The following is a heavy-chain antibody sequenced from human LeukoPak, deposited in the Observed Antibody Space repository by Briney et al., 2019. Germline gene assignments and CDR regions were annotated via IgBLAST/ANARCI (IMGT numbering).Heavy chain of an antibody. CDR1: GGTFSSYT. D-gene: IGHD3-22*01. CDR2: IIPILGIA. Sequence: VKVSCKASGGTFSSYTISWVRQAPGQGLEWMGRIIPILGIANYAQKFQGRVTITADKSTSTAYMELSSLRSEDTAVYYCARTDYYDSSGYLGRGQGTLVTVSS. CDR3: ARTDYYDSSGYLG. J-gene: IGHJ4*02. V-gene: IGHV1-69*02.